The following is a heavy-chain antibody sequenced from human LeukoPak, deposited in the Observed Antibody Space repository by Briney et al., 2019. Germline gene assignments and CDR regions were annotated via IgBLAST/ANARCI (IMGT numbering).Heavy chain of an antibody. D-gene: IGHD6-13*01. CDR3: AKDRSSWYWVVYYGTDV. CDR2: ISGSGGST. CDR1: GFTFSSYA. V-gene: IGHV3-23*01. Sequence: GGSLRLSCAASGFTFSSYAMSWVRQAPGKGLEWVSAISGSGGSTYYADSVKGRFTISRDNSKNTLYLQMNSLRAEDTAVYYCAKDRSSWYWVVYYGTDVWGQGTTVTVSS. J-gene: IGHJ6*02.